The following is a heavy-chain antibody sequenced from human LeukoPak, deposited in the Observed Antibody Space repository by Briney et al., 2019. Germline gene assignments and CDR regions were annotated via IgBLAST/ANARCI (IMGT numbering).Heavy chain of an antibody. J-gene: IGHJ4*02. CDR2: ISAYNGNT. D-gene: IGHD3-22*01. Sequence: ASVKVSCKASGYTFTSYGISWVRQAPGQGLEWMGWISAYNGNTNYAQKLQGRVTMTTDTSTSTAYMELRSLRSDDTAVYYCARDLPTFHYDSSGYYYGFDYWGQGTLVTVSS. CDR3: ARDLPTFHYDSSGYYYGFDY. V-gene: IGHV1-18*01. CDR1: GYTFTSYG.